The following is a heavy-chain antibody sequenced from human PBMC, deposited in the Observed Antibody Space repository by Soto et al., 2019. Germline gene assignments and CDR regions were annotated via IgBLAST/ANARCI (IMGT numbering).Heavy chain of an antibody. CDR2: ISGSGGST. CDR1: GFTFSSYA. CDR3: AKAHRVVEEIGIAAAGTGFPYDY. V-gene: IGHV3-23*01. J-gene: IGHJ4*02. Sequence: GGSLRLSCAASGFTFSSYAMSWVRQAPGKGLEWVSAISGSGGSTYYADSVKGRFTISRDNSKNTLYLQMNSLRAEDTAVYYCAKAHRVVEEIGIAAAGTGFPYDYWGQGTLVTVSS. D-gene: IGHD6-13*01.